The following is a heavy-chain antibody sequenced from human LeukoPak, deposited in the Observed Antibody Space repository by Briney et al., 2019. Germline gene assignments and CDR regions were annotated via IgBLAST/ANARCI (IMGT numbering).Heavy chain of an antibody. CDR3: AKDSGSMVALDY. CDR1: GFTFSSYW. D-gene: IGHD4/OR15-4a*01. J-gene: IGHJ4*02. Sequence: PGGSLRLSCAASGFTFSSYWMSWVRQAPGKGLEWVANIKQDGSEKYYADSVKGRFTISRDNSKNTLYLQMNSLRAEDTAVYYCAKDSGSMVALDYWGQGTLVTVSS. V-gene: IGHV3-7*01. CDR2: IKQDGSEK.